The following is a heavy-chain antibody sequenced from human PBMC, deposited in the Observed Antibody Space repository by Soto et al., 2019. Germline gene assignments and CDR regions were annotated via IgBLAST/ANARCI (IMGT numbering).Heavy chain of an antibody. CDR2: IYYSGST. CDR3: ARGTREEWLLFDY. V-gene: IGHV4-31*03. Sequence: SETLSLTCTVSGGSISSGGYYWSWIRQHPGKGLEWIGYIYYSGSTYYNPSLKSRVTISVDTSKNQFSLKLSSVTAADTAVYYGARGTREEWLLFDYWGQGSLVTVSS. J-gene: IGHJ4*02. CDR1: GGSISSGGYY. D-gene: IGHD3-3*01.